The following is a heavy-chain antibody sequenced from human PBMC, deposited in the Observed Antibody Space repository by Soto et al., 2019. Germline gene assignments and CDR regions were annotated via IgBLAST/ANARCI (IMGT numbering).Heavy chain of an antibody. CDR1: GGSISSGGYS. J-gene: IGHJ4*02. CDR2: IYHSGST. D-gene: IGHD4-17*01. Sequence: QLQLQESGSGLVKPSQTLSLTCAVSGGSISSGGYSCNWIRQPPGKGLEWIGYIYHSGSTYYNPSLNSRVTISVDRSKNQFSLKLSSLTAADTAVHYCARGMTTVTTFDYWGQGTLVTVSS. CDR3: ARGMTTVTTFDY. V-gene: IGHV4-30-2*01.